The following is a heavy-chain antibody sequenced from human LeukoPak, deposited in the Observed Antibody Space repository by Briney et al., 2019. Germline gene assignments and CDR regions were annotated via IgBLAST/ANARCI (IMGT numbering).Heavy chain of an antibody. Sequence: ASVKVSCKASGYTFTGYYMHWVRQAPGQGLEWMGWIDPNSGGTNYAQKFQGRVTMTRDTSISTAYMELSRLRSDDTAVYYCAREGPRDSSGYLIWSPSNWFDPWGQGTLVTVSS. CDR2: IDPNSGGT. CDR3: AREGPRDSSGYLIWSPSNWFDP. D-gene: IGHD3-22*01. V-gene: IGHV1-2*02. J-gene: IGHJ5*02. CDR1: GYTFTGYY.